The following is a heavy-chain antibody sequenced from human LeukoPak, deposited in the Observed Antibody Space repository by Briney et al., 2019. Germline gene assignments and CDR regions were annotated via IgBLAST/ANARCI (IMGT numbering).Heavy chain of an antibody. CDR3: TRGLDNSKTGY. D-gene: IGHD4-4*01. CDR2: VHPSGTT. V-gene: IGHV4-34*01. CDR1: GGSFSGYY. J-gene: IGHJ4*02. Sequence: SETLSLTCGVFGGSFSGYYGSWVRQPPGKGLEWIGEVHPSGTTYYSRSLQSRVTISVDTSKNQISLRLSSVTAADTALYYCTRGLDNSKTGYWGQGTLVTVSP.